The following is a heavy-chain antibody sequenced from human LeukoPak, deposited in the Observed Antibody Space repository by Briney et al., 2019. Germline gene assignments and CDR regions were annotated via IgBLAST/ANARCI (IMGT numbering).Heavy chain of an antibody. CDR1: GGSIRGYF. D-gene: IGHD6-13*01. J-gene: IGHJ4*02. V-gene: IGHV4-59*01. CDR2: IYYSGST. CDR3: AMAYSSSWYYFDY. Sequence: PSETLSLTCTVSGGSIRGYFWTWIRQPPGKGLEWIGYIYYSGSTNYNPSLKSRVTIAVDTSKNQFSLRLNSVTAAGTAVYYCAMAYSSSWYYFDYWGQGTLVTVSS.